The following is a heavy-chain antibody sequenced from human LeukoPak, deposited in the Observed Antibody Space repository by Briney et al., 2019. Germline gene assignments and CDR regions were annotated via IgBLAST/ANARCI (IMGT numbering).Heavy chain of an antibody. CDR2: IKQDGSQE. V-gene: IGHV3-7*01. Sequence: GGSLRLSCAASGFIFSRYWMSWVRQAPGKGLEWVANIKQDGSQEYYVDSVKGRFTISRDNTKNSLYLQISILGAEDTAVYYCATHDFLTGYPYFDYWGQGTLVTVSS. CDR1: GFIFSRYW. J-gene: IGHJ4*02. CDR3: ATHDFLTGYPYFDY. D-gene: IGHD3-9*01.